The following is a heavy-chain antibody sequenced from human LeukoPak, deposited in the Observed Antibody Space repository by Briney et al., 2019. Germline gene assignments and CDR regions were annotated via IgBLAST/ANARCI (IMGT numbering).Heavy chain of an antibody. CDR3: ARGFTSWPQGPYHFDY. Sequence: PGGSLRLSCAVSGFTFSDYAMNWVHQAPGKGLEWVASIQSNGNEKYSSDSLKGRFTISRDNSKNTLYLQMNTLRPEDTAVFYCARGFTSWPQGPYHFDYWGQGILITVSS. D-gene: IGHD2-2*02. CDR1: GFTFSDYA. CDR2: IQSNGNEK. V-gene: IGHV3-30*02. J-gene: IGHJ4*02.